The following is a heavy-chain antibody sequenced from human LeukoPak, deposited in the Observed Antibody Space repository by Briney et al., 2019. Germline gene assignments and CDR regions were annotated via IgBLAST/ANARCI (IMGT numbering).Heavy chain of an antibody. CDR1: GGTFSSYA. CDR2: INPNSGDT. CDR3: ARDYHDSRSFYSYFDY. Sequence: GSSVKVSCKASGGTFSSYAISWVRQAPGQGLEWMGWINPNSGDTNFAQKFQGRVTMTSDTSISTAYMELSRLRSDDTAVYYCARDYHDSRSFYSYFDYWGQGTLVTVSS. J-gene: IGHJ4*02. D-gene: IGHD3-22*01. V-gene: IGHV1-2*02.